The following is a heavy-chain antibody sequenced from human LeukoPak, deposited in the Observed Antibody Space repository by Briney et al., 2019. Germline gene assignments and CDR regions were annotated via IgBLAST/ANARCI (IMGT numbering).Heavy chain of an antibody. CDR1: GFTFTSSA. Sequence: GASVKVSCKASGFTFTSSAVQWVRQARGQRLEWIGWIVVGSGNTNYAQKFQERVTITRDMSTSTAYMELSSLRSEDTAVYHCAATSTGTHYYYGMDVWGQGTTVTVSS. J-gene: IGHJ6*02. V-gene: IGHV1-58*01. D-gene: IGHD1-1*01. CDR2: IVVGSGNT. CDR3: AATSTGTHYYYGMDV.